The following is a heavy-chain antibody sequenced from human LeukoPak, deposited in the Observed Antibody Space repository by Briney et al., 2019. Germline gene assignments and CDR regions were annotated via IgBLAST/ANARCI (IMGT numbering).Heavy chain of an antibody. CDR3: AKADEMNMDY. D-gene: IGHD2/OR15-2a*01. CDR2: ISSSSSYI. CDR1: GFTFSGYS. Sequence: GGSLRLSCAASGFTFSGYSMNWVRQAPGKGLEWVSSISSSSSYIYYADSVKGRFTISRDNAKNSLYLQMNSLRAEDTAVYYCAKADEMNMDYWGQGTLVTVSS. J-gene: IGHJ4*02. V-gene: IGHV3-21*01.